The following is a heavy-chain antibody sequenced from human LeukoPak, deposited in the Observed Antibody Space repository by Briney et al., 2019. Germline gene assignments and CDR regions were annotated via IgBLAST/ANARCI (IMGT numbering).Heavy chain of an antibody. CDR2: IYYSGST. J-gene: IGHJ4*02. V-gene: IGHV4-59*05. CDR1: GGSISSYY. CDR3: AREGTYYYDSSGYYTGDY. D-gene: IGHD3-22*01. Sequence: SETLSLTCTISGGSISSYYWSWIRQPPGQGLEWIGSIYYSGSTYYNPSLKSRVTISVDTSKNQFSLKLSSVTAADTAVYYCAREGTYYYDSSGYYTGDYWGQGTLVTVSS.